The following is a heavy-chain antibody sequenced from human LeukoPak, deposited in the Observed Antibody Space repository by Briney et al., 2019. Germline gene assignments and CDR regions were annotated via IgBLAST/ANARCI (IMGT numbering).Heavy chain of an antibody. J-gene: IGHJ5*02. CDR2: INPNSGGT. CDR1: GYTFTSYF. D-gene: IGHD2-2*01. CDR3: ARDPIPYCSSTSCYNWFDP. Sequence: ASVKVSCKASGYTFTSYFMHWVRQAPGQGLEWMGWINPNSGGTNYAQKFQGRVTMTRDTSISTAYMELSRLRSDDTAVYYCARDPIPYCSSTSCYNWFDPWGQGTLVTVSS. V-gene: IGHV1-2*02.